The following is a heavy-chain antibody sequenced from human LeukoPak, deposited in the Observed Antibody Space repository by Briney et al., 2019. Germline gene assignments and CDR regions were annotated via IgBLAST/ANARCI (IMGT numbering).Heavy chain of an antibody. CDR2: ISSSGSTI. CDR1: GFTFRRYG. V-gene: IGHV3-48*03. D-gene: IGHD3-10*02. CDR3: AELGITMIGGV. Sequence: GGTLRLSCAASGFTFRRYGMTWVRQAPGKGLEWVSYISSSGSTIYYADSVKGRFTISRDNAKNSLYLQMNSLRAEDTAVYYCAELGITMIGGVWGKGTTVTISS. J-gene: IGHJ6*04.